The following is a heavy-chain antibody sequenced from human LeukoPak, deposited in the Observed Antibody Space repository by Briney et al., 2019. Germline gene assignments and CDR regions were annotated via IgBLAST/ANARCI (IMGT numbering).Heavy chain of an antibody. V-gene: IGHV1-8*01. CDR3: ARGPPGRSRKIAVAGSYWFDP. J-gene: IGHJ5*02. Sequence: ASVKVSCKASGYTFTSYDINWVRQATGLGLEWMGWMNPNSGNTGYAQKFQGRVTMTRNTSISTAYMELSSLRSEDTAVYYCARGPPGRSRKIAVAGSYWFDPWGQGTLVTVSS. CDR2: MNPNSGNT. D-gene: IGHD6-19*01. CDR1: GYTFTSYD.